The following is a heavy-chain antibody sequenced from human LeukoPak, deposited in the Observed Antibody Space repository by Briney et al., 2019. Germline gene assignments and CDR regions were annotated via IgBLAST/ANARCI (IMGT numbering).Heavy chain of an antibody. CDR2: ISHDGSNK. V-gene: IGHV3-30*03. CDR3: AREAGVSALGY. CDR1: GFPFSDYG. J-gene: IGHJ4*02. Sequence: GGSLRLSCAASGFPFSDYGMYWVRQAPGKGLEWLAVISHDGSNKYYADSVKGRITISRDNSMNTLYLQMNSLRAEDTAVYYCAREAGVSALGYWGQGTLVTVSS. D-gene: IGHD3-16*01.